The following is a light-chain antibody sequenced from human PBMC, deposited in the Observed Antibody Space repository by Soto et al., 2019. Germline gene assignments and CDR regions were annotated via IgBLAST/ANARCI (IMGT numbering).Light chain of an antibody. J-gene: IGKJ1*01. V-gene: IGKV1-5*01. Sequence: DIQMTQSPSTLSASVGDRVTITRRASHSVKNYLAWYQQKPGMAPKLLIYDASYLEGGVPSRFSGSGSGTEFTLAISSLQPDDFAIYYCQQYSSYSPWTFGQGTRVEIK. CDR1: HSVKNY. CDR3: QQYSSYSPWT. CDR2: DAS.